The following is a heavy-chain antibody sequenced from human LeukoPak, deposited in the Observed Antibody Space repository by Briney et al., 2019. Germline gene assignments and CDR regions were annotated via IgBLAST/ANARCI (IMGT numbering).Heavy chain of an antibody. J-gene: IGHJ4*02. V-gene: IGHV4-4*02. Sequence: GSLRLSCAASGFTFSSYSMNWVRQAPGKGLEWIGEVHLGGSTNYNPSLEGRVTISVDKSENHISLKLTSVTAADTAVYYCAREGGPYRPLDYSGQGTLVTVSS. CDR2: VHLGGST. CDR1: GFTFSSYSM. CDR3: AREGGPYRPLDY.